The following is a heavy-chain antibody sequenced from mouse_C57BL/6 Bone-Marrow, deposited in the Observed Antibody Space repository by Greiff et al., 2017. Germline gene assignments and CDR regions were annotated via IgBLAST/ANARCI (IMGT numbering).Heavy chain of an antibody. Sequence: EVQLVESGGGLVKPGGSLKLSCAASGFTFSSYAMSWVRQTPEKRLEWVATISDGGSYTYYPDNVKGRFTISRDNAKNNLYLQMSHLKSEDTAMYYCARPHYYGSLCDYWGQGTTLTVSS. J-gene: IGHJ2*01. D-gene: IGHD1-1*01. CDR3: ARPHYYGSLCDY. CDR2: ISDGGSYT. V-gene: IGHV5-4*01. CDR1: GFTFSSYA.